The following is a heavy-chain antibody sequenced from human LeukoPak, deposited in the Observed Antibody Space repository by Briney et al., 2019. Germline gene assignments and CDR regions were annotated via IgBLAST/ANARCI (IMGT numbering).Heavy chain of an antibody. Sequence: GSXRLSCXXXGFTFSSYATSWVRQAPGKGLEWVSAISGSGGSTYYADSVKGRFTISRDNSKNTLYLQMNSLRAEDTAVYYCXKEPYDSSGYCDYWGQGTLVTVSS. CDR1: GFTFSSYA. D-gene: IGHD3-22*01. V-gene: IGHV3-23*01. J-gene: IGHJ4*02. CDR2: ISGSGGST. CDR3: XKEPYDSSGYCDY.